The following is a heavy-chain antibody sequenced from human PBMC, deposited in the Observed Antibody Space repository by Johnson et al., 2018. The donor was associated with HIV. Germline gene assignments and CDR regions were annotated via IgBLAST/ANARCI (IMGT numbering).Heavy chain of an antibody. V-gene: IGHV3-30*03. CDR2: ISYDGSNK. CDR1: GFTFSYYA. J-gene: IGHJ3*02. Sequence: QVQLVESGGGVVQPGRSLRLSCAASGFTFSYYAMHWVRQAPGKGLEWVAVISYDGSNKNYVDSVKGRFIISRDNSKNTLYLQMNSLRAEDTAVYHCARAHYSDSSGHWGTGAFDIWGQGTMVTVSS. D-gene: IGHD3-22*01. CDR3: ARAHYSDSSGHWGTGAFDI.